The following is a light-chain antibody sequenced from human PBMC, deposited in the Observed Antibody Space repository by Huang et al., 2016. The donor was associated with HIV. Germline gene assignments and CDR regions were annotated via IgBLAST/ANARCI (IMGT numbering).Light chain of an antibody. Sequence: DIVMAQCPLSLSVTPGEPASISCRCSQSLLQSNVYNYLAWYLQKPGQSQQLLIYLASKRAYGVPDRFSGRGAGIDVTLRISRVEAEDSRVYYCMQALQTPFTFGQGTKLEIK. V-gene: IGKV2-28*01. CDR2: LAS. J-gene: IGKJ2*01. CDR3: MQALQTPFT. CDR1: QSLLQSNVYNY.